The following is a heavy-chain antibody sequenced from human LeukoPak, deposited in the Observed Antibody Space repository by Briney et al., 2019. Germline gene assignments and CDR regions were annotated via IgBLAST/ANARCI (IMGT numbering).Heavy chain of an antibody. D-gene: IGHD3-22*01. J-gene: IGHJ4*02. CDR2: IYRGGST. CDR3: ARLSANSSAYFFDY. CDR1: GFTVSSNY. V-gene: IGHV3-66*04. Sequence: GGSLRLSCAASGFTVSSNYMSWVRQAPGKGLEWVSVIYRGGSTNYADSVKGRFTISRDTSKNTLYLQMNSLRAEDTAVYYCARLSANSSAYFFDYWGQGTLVTVSS.